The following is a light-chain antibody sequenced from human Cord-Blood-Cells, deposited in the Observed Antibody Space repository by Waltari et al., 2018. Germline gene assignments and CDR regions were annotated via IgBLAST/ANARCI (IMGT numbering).Light chain of an antibody. J-gene: IGLJ3*02. Sequence: QSVLTQPPSASGTAAQRVTISCSGSRSNIGSNYVYWYQQLPGTAPKRLIYRNNQRPSGVPDRFSGSKSGTSASLAISGLRSDDEADYYCAAWDDSLSGWVFGGGTKLTVL. CDR2: RNN. V-gene: IGLV1-47*01. CDR3: AAWDDSLSGWV. CDR1: RSNIGSNY.